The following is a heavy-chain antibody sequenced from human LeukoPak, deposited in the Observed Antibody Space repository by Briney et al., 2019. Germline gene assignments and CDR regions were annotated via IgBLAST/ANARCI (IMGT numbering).Heavy chain of an antibody. V-gene: IGHV3-7*01. Sequence: PGGSLRLSCATSGFTFSSNWMSWVRHVPGRGLDWVANIKPDGSAQYYAASVKGRFTVSRDNAKNSLYLQMNSLGVEDTAVYYCARANNSSWHNWGQGTLVTASA. D-gene: IGHD6-13*01. CDR2: IKPDGSAQ. CDR1: GFTFSSNW. J-gene: IGHJ4*02. CDR3: ARANNSSWHN.